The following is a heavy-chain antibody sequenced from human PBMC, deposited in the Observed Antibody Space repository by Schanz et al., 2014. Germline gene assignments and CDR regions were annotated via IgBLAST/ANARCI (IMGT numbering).Heavy chain of an antibody. CDR1: GFTFSSYS. Sequence: EVQLVESGGGLVKPGGSLRLSCAASGFTFSSYSMNWVRQAPGKGLEWVSSISSSSSYIYYADSVKGRFTISRDNAKNSLCLRINSLRAQDTAVYYCAREEGSGISAASPEHSYCGMDSWR. CDR2: ISSSSSYI. D-gene: IGHD6-13*01. CDR3: AREEGSGISAASPEHSYCGMDS. J-gene: IGHJ6*02. V-gene: IGHV3-21*01.